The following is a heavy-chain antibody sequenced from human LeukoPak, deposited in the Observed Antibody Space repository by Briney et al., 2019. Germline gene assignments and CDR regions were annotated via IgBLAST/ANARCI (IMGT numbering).Heavy chain of an antibody. Sequence: GGSLRLSCAASGFTFSDYWMTWVRQAPGRGLEWVASIKQDETEKYYVESVKGRFTISRDNTKNTLYLQMNSLGAADTAVYYCAKDGGGYCNNSSCWGQGTLVTVPS. J-gene: IGHJ4*02. CDR2: IKQDETEK. CDR3: AKDGGGYCNNSSC. CDR1: GFTFSDYW. V-gene: IGHV3-7*03. D-gene: IGHD2-2*01.